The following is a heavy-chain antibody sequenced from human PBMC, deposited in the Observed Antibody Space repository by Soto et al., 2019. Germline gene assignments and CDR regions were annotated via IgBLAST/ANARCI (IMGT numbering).Heavy chain of an antibody. V-gene: IGHV3-23*01. D-gene: IGHD2-15*01. CDR1: GFTFSSYG. CDR2: ISGSGGST. CDR3: ARGAGYCSGGSCNDC. Sequence: EVQVLESGGGLVQPGGSLRLSCAASGFTFSSYGMSWVRQAPGRGLEWVSVISGSGGSTNYADSVEGRFTISRDNSKNTLYLQMNSLRAEDTAVYYCARGAGYCSGGSCNDCWGQGTLVTVSS. J-gene: IGHJ4*02.